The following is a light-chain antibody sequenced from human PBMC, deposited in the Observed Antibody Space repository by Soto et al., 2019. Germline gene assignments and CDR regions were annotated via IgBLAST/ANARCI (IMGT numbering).Light chain of an antibody. J-gene: IGKJ5*01. CDR2: AAY. CDR1: QSIISY. Sequence: DSDMTGSRFDLCGRRGNTINSTCRASQSIISYLNWYKQKPGKAPKVLIYAAYSLQSGVTSRFSGSGSGTDSTLNISRLSPEAFATSYSQPSYSTPYTFGQGTRLEIK. CDR3: QPSYSTPYT. V-gene: IGKV1-39*01.